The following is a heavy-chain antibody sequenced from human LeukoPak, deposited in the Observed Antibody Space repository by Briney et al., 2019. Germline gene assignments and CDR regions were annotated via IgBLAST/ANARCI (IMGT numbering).Heavy chain of an antibody. CDR2: IRSKADNYAT. J-gene: IGHJ4*02. Sequence: GGSLRLSCAASGFTFSGSPILWVRQASGKGLEWVGRIRSKADNYATAYAASVQGRCTISRDDSKSTAYLQLNSMKTEDTAVYYCTQSNYWGQGALVTVSS. CDR3: TQSNY. V-gene: IGHV3-73*01. CDR1: GFTFSGSP.